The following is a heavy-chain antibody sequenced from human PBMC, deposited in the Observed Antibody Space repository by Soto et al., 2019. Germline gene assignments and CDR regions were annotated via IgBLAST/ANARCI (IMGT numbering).Heavy chain of an antibody. CDR3: AKDRGVSYCSGGSCTSDAFDI. V-gene: IGHV3-30*18. Sequence: GGSLRLSCAASGFTFSSYGMHWVRQAPGKGLEWVAVISYDGSNKYYADSVKGRLTISRDNSKNTLYLQMNSLRAEDTAVYYCAKDRGVSYCSGGSCTSDAFDIWGQGTMVTVSS. CDR2: ISYDGSNK. J-gene: IGHJ3*02. D-gene: IGHD2-15*01. CDR1: GFTFSSYG.